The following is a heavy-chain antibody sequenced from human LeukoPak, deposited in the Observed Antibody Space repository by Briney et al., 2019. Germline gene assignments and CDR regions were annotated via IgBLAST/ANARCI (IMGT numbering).Heavy chain of an antibody. V-gene: IGHV1-8*01. CDR3: ARPSQASSSNTNYYSYGMDV. D-gene: IGHD6-6*01. Sequence: ASVKVSCKASGYTFTRYDINGVRQATGQGVEGRGGMNPKSGNTGYAQKFQSRVPLTSNTSISTAYMELSSLTSEDTAVYYCARPSQASSSNTNYYSYGMDVWGQGTTVTVSS. CDR2: MNPKSGNT. J-gene: IGHJ6*02. CDR1: GYTFTRYD.